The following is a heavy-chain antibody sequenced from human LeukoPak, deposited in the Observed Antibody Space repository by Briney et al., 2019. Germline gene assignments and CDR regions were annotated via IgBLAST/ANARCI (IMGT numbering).Heavy chain of an antibody. Sequence: SETLSLTCTVSGGSVSSGSYYWSWIRQPPGKGLEWIGDIYYSGSTNYNPSLKSRVTISVDTSKNQFSLKLSSVTAADTAVYYCARGRYVWGSYRSGGFDYWGQGTLVTVSS. CDR3: ARGRYVWGSYRSGGFDY. D-gene: IGHD3-16*02. CDR1: GGSVSSGSYY. V-gene: IGHV4-61*01. CDR2: IYYSGST. J-gene: IGHJ4*02.